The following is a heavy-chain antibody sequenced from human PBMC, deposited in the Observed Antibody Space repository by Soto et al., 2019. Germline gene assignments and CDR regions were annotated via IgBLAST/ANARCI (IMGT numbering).Heavy chain of an antibody. CDR3: ARESRPEYRSGWYYFDY. J-gene: IGHJ4*02. CDR1: GFTFSDYY. CDR2: ITSSDTII. D-gene: IGHD6-19*01. V-gene: IGHV3-11*01. Sequence: EQLVESGGGLVTPGGSLRLSCAGSGFTFSDYYMSWFRQAPGKGLECISYITSSDTIIYYADSVKGRFTISRDNAKNSFYLQMNGLRAEDTAVYYCARESRPEYRSGWYYFDYSGQGTLVTVSS.